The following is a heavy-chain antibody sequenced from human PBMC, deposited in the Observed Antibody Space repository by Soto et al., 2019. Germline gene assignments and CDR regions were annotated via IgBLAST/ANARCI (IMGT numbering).Heavy chain of an antibody. CDR3: ARRTGGAVAGGFDY. CDR2: LIPIFGTA. CDR1: GGTFSSYA. V-gene: IGHV1-69*01. J-gene: IGHJ4*02. Sequence: QVQLVQSGAEVKKPGSSVKVSCKASGGTFSSYAISWVRQAPGQGLEWMGGLIPIFGTANYAQKFQGRVTITADESTNSAYMELSSLRSEDTAVYYWARRTGGAVAGGFDYWGQGTLVTVSS. D-gene: IGHD6-19*01.